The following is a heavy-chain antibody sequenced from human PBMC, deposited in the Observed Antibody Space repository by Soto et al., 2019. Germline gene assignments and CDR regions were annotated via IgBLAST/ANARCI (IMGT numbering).Heavy chain of an antibody. CDR3: ARIAAAGTHFDY. D-gene: IGHD6-13*01. CDR2: INSDGSTT. V-gene: IGHV3-74*01. Sequence: GGSLRLSCAASGFSLSSYWMHWVRQAPGKGLVWVSRINSDGSTTTYADSVKGRFTISRDNAKNTLYLQMNSLRAEDTAVYYCARIAAAGTHFDYWGQGTLVTVSS. J-gene: IGHJ4*02. CDR1: GFSLSSYW.